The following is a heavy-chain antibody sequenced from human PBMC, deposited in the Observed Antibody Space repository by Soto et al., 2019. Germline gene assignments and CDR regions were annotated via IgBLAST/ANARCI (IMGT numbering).Heavy chain of an antibody. Sequence: SAKLSWKACGGGFDSNASSWVRQDPRQGLEWMGGIIPIFGTANYAQKFQGRVTITADESTSTAYMELSSLRSEDTAVYYCAREDSRSGASANWFDSWGQGPLVTSP. CDR2: IIPIFGTA. CDR1: GGGFDSNA. D-gene: IGHD3-22*01. J-gene: IGHJ5*01. V-gene: IGHV1-69*01. CDR3: AREDSRSGASANWFDS.